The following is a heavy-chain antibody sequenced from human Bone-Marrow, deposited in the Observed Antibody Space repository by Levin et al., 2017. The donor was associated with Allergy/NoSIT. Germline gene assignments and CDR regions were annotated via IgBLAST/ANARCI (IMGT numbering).Heavy chain of an antibody. CDR3: ARDDSWVRGVTHYYYGMDG. J-gene: IGHJ6*02. CDR2: IKQDGSEK. D-gene: IGHD3-10*01. CDR1: GFTFSSYW. V-gene: IGHV3-7*01. Sequence: GGSLRLSCAASGFTFSSYWMSWVRQAPGKGLEWVANIKQDGSEKYYVDSVKGRFTISRDNAKNSLYLQMNSLRAEDTAVYYCARDDSWVRGVTHYYYGMDGWGQGTTVTVSS.